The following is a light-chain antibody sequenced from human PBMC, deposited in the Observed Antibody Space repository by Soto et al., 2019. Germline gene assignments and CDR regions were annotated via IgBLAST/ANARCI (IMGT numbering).Light chain of an antibody. CDR2: AAS. J-gene: IGKJ3*01. CDR1: QSISSY. Sequence: DIQMTQSPSSLSASVGDRVTITCRASQSISSYLNWYQQKPGKAPKLLIYAASSLQSGVPSRFSGSGSGTDFTLPISSLQPEDFATYYCQQSYSTPLTFGPGTKVDIK. CDR3: QQSYSTPLT. V-gene: IGKV1-39*01.